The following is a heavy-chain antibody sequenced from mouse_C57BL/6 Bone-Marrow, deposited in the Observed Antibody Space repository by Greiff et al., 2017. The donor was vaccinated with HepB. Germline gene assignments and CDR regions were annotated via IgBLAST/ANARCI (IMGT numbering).Heavy chain of an antibody. CDR1: GYTFTSYT. J-gene: IGHJ3*01. V-gene: IGHV1-4*01. CDR2: INPSSGYT. CDR3: ARSWLYYYGSSSFAY. D-gene: IGHD1-1*01. Sequence: VQLQESGAELARPGASVKMSCKASGYTFTSYTMHWVKQRPGQGLEWIGYINPSSGYTKYNQKFKDKATLTADKSSSTAYMQLSSLTSEDSAVYYCARSWLYYYGSSSFAYWGQGTLVTVSA.